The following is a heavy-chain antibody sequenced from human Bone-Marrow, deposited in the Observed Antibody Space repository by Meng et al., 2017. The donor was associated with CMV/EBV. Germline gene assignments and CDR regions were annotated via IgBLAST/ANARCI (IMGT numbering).Heavy chain of an antibody. J-gene: IGHJ6*02. CDR3: ARHCSGGSCYRYYYGMDV. D-gene: IGHD2-15*01. CDR2: INHSGST. CDR1: GGSFSGYY. V-gene: IGHV4-34*01. Sequence: GSLRLSCAVYGGSFSGYYWIWIRQPPGKGLEWIGEINHSGSTNYNPSLKSRVTISVDTSKNQFSLKLSSVTAADTAVYYCARHCSGGSCYRYYYGMDVWGQGSTVTVSS.